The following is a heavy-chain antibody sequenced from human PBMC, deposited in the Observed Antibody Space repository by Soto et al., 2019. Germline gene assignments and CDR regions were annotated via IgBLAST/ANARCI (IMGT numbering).Heavy chain of an antibody. V-gene: IGHV1-69*01. CDR3: AQDGSGNSLAY. Sequence: QVQLVQSGAEVKKPGSSVKVSCKASGGTFSSYTMSWVRQAPGQGLEWMGGIIPIFGAAKNAQKFQDRLTVTADESTSTAYMELRSVRSEYSAVYCCAQDGSGNSLAYWGKGTLVIVSS. J-gene: IGHJ4*02. D-gene: IGHD1-26*01. CDR1: GGTFSSYT. CDR2: IIPIFGAA.